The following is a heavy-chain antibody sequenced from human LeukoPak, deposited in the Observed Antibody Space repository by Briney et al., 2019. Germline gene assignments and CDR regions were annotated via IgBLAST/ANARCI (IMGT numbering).Heavy chain of an antibody. Sequence: SQTLSLTCTVSGGSIIIGNYYWSWIRQPAGKGLEWIGYIYYSGSTNYNPSLKSRVTISVDTSKNQFSLKLSSVTAADTAVYYCASQRSGYYYADYWGQGTLVTVSS. CDR2: IYYSGST. CDR1: GGSIIIGNYY. V-gene: IGHV4-61*10. D-gene: IGHD3-22*01. CDR3: ASQRSGYYYADY. J-gene: IGHJ4*02.